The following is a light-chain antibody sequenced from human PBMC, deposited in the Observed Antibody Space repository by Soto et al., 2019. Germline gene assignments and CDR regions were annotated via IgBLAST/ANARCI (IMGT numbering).Light chain of an antibody. CDR3: LLYYSGPRV. CDR1: TGAVTSGHY. V-gene: IGLV7-46*01. CDR2: DTS. J-gene: IGLJ3*02. Sequence: QTVVTQEPSLTVSPGGTVTLTCGSSTGAVTSGHYPYWFQQKPDQAPRTLIYDTSDKHSWTPARFSGSLLGGKAALTLTGAQPEDEADYYCLLYYSGPRVFGGGTKLTVL.